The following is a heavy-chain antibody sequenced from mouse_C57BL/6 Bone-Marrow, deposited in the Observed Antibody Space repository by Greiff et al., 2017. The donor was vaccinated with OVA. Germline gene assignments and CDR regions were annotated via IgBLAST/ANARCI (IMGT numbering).Heavy chain of an antibody. CDR3: ARRDAWFAY. V-gene: IGHV1-18*01. J-gene: IGHJ3*01. D-gene: IGHD3-3*01. CDR1: GYTFTDYN. CDR2: INPNNGGT. Sequence: EVMLVESGPELVKPGASVKIPCKASGYTFTDYNMDWVKQSHGKSLEWIGDINPNNGGTIYNQKFKGKATLTVDKSSSTAYMELRSLTSEDTAVYYCARRDAWFAYWGQGTLVTVSA.